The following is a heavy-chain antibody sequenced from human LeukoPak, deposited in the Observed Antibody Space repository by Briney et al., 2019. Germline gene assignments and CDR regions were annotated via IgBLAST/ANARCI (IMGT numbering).Heavy chain of an antibody. Sequence: PGGSLRLSCAASGFTFSSYGMHWVRQAPGKGLEWVAVISYDGSNKYCADSVKGRFTISRDNSKNTLYLQMNSLRAEDTAVYYCAKDKTYYYDSSGYHDYWGQGTLVTVSS. V-gene: IGHV3-30*18. J-gene: IGHJ4*02. CDR2: ISYDGSNK. CDR3: AKDKTYYYDSSGYHDY. D-gene: IGHD3-22*01. CDR1: GFTFSSYG.